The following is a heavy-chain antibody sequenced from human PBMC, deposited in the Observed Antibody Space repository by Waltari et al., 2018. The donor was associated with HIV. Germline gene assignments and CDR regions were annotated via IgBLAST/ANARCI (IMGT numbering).Heavy chain of an antibody. CDR2: ISWKSGVI. Sequence: DVQLVESGGDWVQPGGSLRLSCAAPGSTFDDYAMHWVRQAPGKGLEGVSGISWKSGVIAYADSVRGRFTISRDNAKNSLYLQMNSLRAEDTAFYYCARGPMYKWFDPWGQGTLVTVSS. D-gene: IGHD3-10*02. CDR1: GSTFDDYA. V-gene: IGHV3-9*01. CDR3: ARGPMYKWFDP. J-gene: IGHJ5*02.